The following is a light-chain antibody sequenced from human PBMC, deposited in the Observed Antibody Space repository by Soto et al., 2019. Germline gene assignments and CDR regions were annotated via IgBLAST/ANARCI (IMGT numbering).Light chain of an antibody. CDR2: EVT. Sequence: QSALTQPASVSGSPGQSITISCTGGSNDVGGYDFVSWYQQHPGKAPKLMIYEVTSRPSGVSTRFSGSKSGYTASLTISGLQSEDEADYYCSSYTSSSSHWVFGEGTKLTVL. J-gene: IGLJ3*02. V-gene: IGLV2-14*01. CDR3: SSYTSSSSHWV. CDR1: SNDVGGYDF.